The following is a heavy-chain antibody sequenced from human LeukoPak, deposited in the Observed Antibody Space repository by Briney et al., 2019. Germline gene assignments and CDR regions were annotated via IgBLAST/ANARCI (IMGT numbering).Heavy chain of an antibody. J-gene: IGHJ4*02. V-gene: IGHV3-7*01. Sequence: GGSLRLSCAASGFIFTNYFMSWVRQAPGKGLEWVASIKHDGSENYYVDSVRGRFTISRDNTMNSLYLQMSSLRAEDTAVYYCATDRGWRTSGYYLYYFEYWGQGTRVTYSS. CDR2: IKHDGSEN. D-gene: IGHD3-3*01. CDR1: GFIFTNYF. CDR3: ATDRGWRTSGYYLYYFEY.